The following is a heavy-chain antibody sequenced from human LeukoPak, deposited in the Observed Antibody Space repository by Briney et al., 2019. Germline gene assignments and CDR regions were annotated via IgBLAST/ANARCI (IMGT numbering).Heavy chain of an antibody. CDR1: GFTFSGYS. V-gene: IGHV3-21*01. CDR3: ARDPVRNYYGSGSYWDAFDI. Sequence: PGGSLRLSCAASGFTFSGYSMNWVRQAPGKGLEWVSSISSSSSYIYYADSVKGRFTISRDNAKNSLYLQMNSLRAEDTAVYYCARDPVRNYYGSGSYWDAFDIWGQGTMVTVSS. CDR2: ISSSSSYI. J-gene: IGHJ3*02. D-gene: IGHD3-10*01.